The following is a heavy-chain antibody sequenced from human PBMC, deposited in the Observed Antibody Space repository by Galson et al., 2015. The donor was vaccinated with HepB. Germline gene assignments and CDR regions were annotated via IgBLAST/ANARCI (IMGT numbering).Heavy chain of an antibody. V-gene: IGHV3-21*01. J-gene: IGHJ6*03. CDR2: ISSSSSYI. CDR3: ARVLGTAMVYYYYYMDV. Sequence: SLRLSCAASGFTFSSYSMNWVRQAPGKGLEWVSSISSSSSYIYYADSVKGRFTISRDNAKNSLYLQMNSLRAEDTAVYYCARVLGTAMVYYYYYMDVWGKGTTVTVSS. CDR1: GFTFSSYS. D-gene: IGHD5-18*01.